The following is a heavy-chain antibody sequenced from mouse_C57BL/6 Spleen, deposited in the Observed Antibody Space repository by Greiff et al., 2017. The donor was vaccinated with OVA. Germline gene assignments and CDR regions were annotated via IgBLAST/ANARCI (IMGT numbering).Heavy chain of an antibody. CDR2: ISSGSSTI. CDR3: ARSYDGYYDY. CDR1: GFTFSDYG. J-gene: IGHJ2*01. D-gene: IGHD2-3*01. V-gene: IGHV5-17*01. Sequence: EVMLVESGGGLVKPGGSLKLSCAASGFTFSDYGMHWVRQAPEKGLEWVAYISSGSSTIYYADTVKGRFTISRDNAKNTLFLQMTSLRSEDTAMYYCARSYDGYYDYWGQGTTRTVSS.